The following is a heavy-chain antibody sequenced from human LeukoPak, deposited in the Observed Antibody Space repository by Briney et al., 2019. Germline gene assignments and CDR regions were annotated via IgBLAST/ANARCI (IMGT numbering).Heavy chain of an antibody. Sequence: PGGSLRLSCAASGFTFSSYAMSWVRQAPGKGLEWVSYISSSGSTIYYADSVKGRFTISRDNAKHSLYLQMNSLRAEDTAVYYCARDREYYYDSSGYYYGAFDIWGQGTMVTVSS. CDR3: ARDREYYYDSSGYYYGAFDI. CDR2: ISSSGSTI. V-gene: IGHV3-48*03. J-gene: IGHJ3*02. CDR1: GFTFSSYA. D-gene: IGHD3-22*01.